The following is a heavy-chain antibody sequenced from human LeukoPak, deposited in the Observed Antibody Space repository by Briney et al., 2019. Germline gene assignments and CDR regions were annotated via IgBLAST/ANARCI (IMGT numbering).Heavy chain of an antibody. D-gene: IGHD6-13*01. CDR3: ASSYSSSWYHMDY. CDR2: SNPNSGGT. CDR1: GDNFTGYY. J-gene: IGHJ4*02. Sequence: ASVMVSCKATGDNFTGYYMDWVRQAPGQWLEWMGWSNPNSGGTNYAQKFQGWVTMTRDTSISTAYMELSRLRSDDTAVYYCASSYSSSWYHMDYWGQGTLVTVSS. V-gene: IGHV1-2*04.